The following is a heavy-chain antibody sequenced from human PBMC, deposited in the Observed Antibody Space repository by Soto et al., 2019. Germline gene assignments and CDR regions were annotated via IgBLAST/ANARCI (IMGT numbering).Heavy chain of an antibody. V-gene: IGHV1-46*01. J-gene: IGHJ6*02. Sequence: ASVKVSCKASGYTFTSYYMHWVRQAPGQGLEWMGIINPSGGSTSYAQKFQGRVTMTRDTSTSTVYMELSSLRSEDTAVYYCARDQEYSISSPYYYYRYLNDVWTQGTTVIGSS. D-gene: IGHD6-6*01. CDR2: INPSGGST. CDR1: GYTFTSYY. CDR3: ARDQEYSISSPYYYYRYLNDV.